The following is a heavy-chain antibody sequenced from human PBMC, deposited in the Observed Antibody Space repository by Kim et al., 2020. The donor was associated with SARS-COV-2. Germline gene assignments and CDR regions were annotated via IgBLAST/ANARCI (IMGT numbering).Heavy chain of an antibody. D-gene: IGHD3-3*01. CDR3: ASYVLRFLEWLFPPDYYYIDV. CDR2: ISYDGSNK. CDR1: GFTFSSYG. V-gene: IGHV3-30*03. J-gene: IGHJ6*03. Sequence: GGSLRLSCAASGFTFSSYGMHWVRQAPGKGLEWVAVISYDGSNKYYADSVKGRFTISRDNSKNTLYLQMNSLRAEDTAVYYCASYVLRFLEWLFPPDYYYIDVWGKRPTVTVSS.